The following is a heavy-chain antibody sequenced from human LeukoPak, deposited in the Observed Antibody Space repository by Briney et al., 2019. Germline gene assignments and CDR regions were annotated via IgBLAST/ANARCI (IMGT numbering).Heavy chain of an antibody. J-gene: IGHJ6*04. CDR3: AKDFLTGYYSYYGIDV. Sequence: GGSLRLSCAASRFTFSSYAMSWVRQAPHKGLEWVSAISISGSTTYYADSVKGRFTISRDNSKNTLYLQMNSLRADDTAVYYCAKDFLTGYYSYYGIDVWGKGTTVSVSS. V-gene: IGHV3-23*01. CDR2: ISISGSTT. D-gene: IGHD3-9*01. CDR1: RFTFSSYA.